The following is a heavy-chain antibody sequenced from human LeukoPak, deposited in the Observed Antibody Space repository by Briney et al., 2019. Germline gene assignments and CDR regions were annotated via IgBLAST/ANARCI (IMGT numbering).Heavy chain of an antibody. CDR1: GFTFSSYS. V-gene: IGHV3-21*04. Sequence: GGSLRLSCAASGFTFSSYSMNWVRQAPGKGLEWVSSISSSSSYIYYADSVKGRFTISRDNAKNSLYLQMNSLRVEDTAVYYCTRGRGSSYYGEFDWWGQGILVTVSP. D-gene: IGHD3-22*01. CDR3: TRGRGSSYYGEFDW. CDR2: ISSSSSYI. J-gene: IGHJ5*01.